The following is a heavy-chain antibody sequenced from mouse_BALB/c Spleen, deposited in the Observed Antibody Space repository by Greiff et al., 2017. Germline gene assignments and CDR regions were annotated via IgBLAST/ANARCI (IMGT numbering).Heavy chain of an antibody. D-gene: IGHD2-3*01. CDR1: GFSLTSYG. Sequence: QVQLQQSGPGLVQPSQSLSITCTVSGFSLTSYGVHWVRQSPGKGLEWLGVIWSGGSTDYNAAFISRLSISKDNSKSQVFFKMNSLQANDTAIYYCARSFYDGYYEGFAYWGQGTLVTVSA. J-gene: IGHJ3*01. V-gene: IGHV2-2*02. CDR3: ARSFYDGYYEGFAY. CDR2: IWSGGST.